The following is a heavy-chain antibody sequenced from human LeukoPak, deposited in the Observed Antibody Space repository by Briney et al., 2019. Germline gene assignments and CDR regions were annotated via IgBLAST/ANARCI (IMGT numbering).Heavy chain of an antibody. CDR2: IYYSGST. J-gene: IGHJ3*02. D-gene: IGHD3-22*01. CDR1: GGSISSYY. CDR3: AGRGYYYDSSGYYRHDAFDI. V-gene: IGHV4-59*08. Sequence: PSETLSLTCTVSGGSISSYYWSWIRQPPGKGLEWIGYIYYSGSTNYNPSLKSRVTISVDTSKNQFSLKLSSVTAADTAVYYCAGRGYYYDSSGYYRHDAFDIWGQGTMVTVSS.